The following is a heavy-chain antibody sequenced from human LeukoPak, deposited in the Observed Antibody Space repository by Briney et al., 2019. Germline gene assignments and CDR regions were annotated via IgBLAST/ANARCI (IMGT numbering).Heavy chain of an antibody. D-gene: IGHD6-13*01. CDR3: ARWYSSSWHERNFDY. V-gene: IGHV4-38-2*02. J-gene: IGHJ4*02. CDR1: GYSISSGYY. CDR2: IHYSGNT. Sequence: PSETLSLTCIVSGYSISSGYYWGWIRQPPGKGLEWIGNIHYSGNTYYNPSLQSRVSISVDTSKNQFSLKLSSVTAADTAVYYCARWYSSSWHERNFDYWGQGTLVTVSS.